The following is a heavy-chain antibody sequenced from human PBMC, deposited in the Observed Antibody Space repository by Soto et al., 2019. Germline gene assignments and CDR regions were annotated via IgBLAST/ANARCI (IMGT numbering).Heavy chain of an antibody. CDR3: AREINYSRYPRVIDF. CDR1: GFTFDNYY. V-gene: IGHV3-11*01. J-gene: IGHJ4*02. CDR2: ISSNDGTT. D-gene: IGHD1-7*01. Sequence: QVQLAESGGGLVKPGGSLRLSCAASGFTFDNYYMSWIRQAPGKGLEWISYISSNDGTTYYADSLKGRFTISRDNAKNPLYLQMHSLRAEDTAVYYCAREINYSRYPRVIDFWGQGTLVTVSS.